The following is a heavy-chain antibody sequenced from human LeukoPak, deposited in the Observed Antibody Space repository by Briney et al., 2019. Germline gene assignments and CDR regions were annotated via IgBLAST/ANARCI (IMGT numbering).Heavy chain of an antibody. CDR3: ARERLRLGELSSSSSDY. J-gene: IGHJ4*02. CDR1: GYTFTSYY. CDR2: ISAYNGNT. Sequence: ASVKVSCKASGYTFTSYYMHWVRQAPGQGLEWMGWISAYNGNTNYAQKLQGRVTMTTDTSTSTAYMELRSLRSDDTAVYYCARERLRLGELSSSSSDYWGQGALVTASS. D-gene: IGHD3-16*02. V-gene: IGHV1-18*04.